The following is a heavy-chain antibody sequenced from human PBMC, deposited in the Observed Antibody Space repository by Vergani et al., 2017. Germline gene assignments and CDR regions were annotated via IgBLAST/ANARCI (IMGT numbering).Heavy chain of an antibody. D-gene: IGHD6-19*01. CDR1: GFTFSSYG. CDR3: AKEQYSSGLSHPIFDY. CDR2: ISYDGSNK. Sequence: QVQLVESGGGVVQPGRSLRLSCAASGFTFSSYGMHWVRQAPGKGLEWVAVISYDGSNKYYADSVKGRFTISRDNSKNTLYLQMNSLRAEDTAVYYCAKEQYSSGLSHPIFDYWGQGTLVTVSS. J-gene: IGHJ4*02. V-gene: IGHV3-30*18.